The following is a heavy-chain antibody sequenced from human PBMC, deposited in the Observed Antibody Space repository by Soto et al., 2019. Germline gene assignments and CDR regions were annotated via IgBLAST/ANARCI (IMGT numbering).Heavy chain of an antibody. Sequence: EVQLVESGGGLVQPGGSLRLSCAASGFTFSSYWMHWVRQAPGKGLVWVSRINSDGSSTSYADSVKGRFTISRDNAKNTLYLQRNSLRAEDTAVYYCARVDSGYDWAPLYGMDVWGQGTTVTVSS. CDR3: ARVDSGYDWAPLYGMDV. D-gene: IGHD5-12*01. CDR1: GFTFSSYW. CDR2: INSDGSST. V-gene: IGHV3-74*01. J-gene: IGHJ6*02.